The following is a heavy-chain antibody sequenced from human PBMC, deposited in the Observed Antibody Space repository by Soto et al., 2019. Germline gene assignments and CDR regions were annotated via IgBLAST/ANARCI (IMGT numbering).Heavy chain of an antibody. CDR3: ATLSSGYPNKSNYYYYYYMDV. D-gene: IGHD3-3*01. Sequence: PGESLKISCKGSGYSFTSYWIGWVRQMPGKGLEWMGIIYPGDSDTRYSPSFQGQVTISADKSISTAYLQWSSLKASDTAMYYCATLSSGYPNKSNYYYYYYMDVWGKGTTVTVSS. J-gene: IGHJ6*03. V-gene: IGHV5-51*01. CDR1: GYSFTSYW. CDR2: IYPGDSDT.